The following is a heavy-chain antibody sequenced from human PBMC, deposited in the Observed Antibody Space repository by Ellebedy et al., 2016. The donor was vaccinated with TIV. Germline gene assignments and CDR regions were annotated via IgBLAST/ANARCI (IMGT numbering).Heavy chain of an antibody. CDR2: IKRDGSEI. CDR1: GFTFHNHW. V-gene: IGHV3-7*03. CDR3: VREVFGEQQKSYFDS. D-gene: IGHD1/OR15-1a*01. J-gene: IGHJ4*02. Sequence: GGSLRLSCAVSGFTFHNHWMSWVRQAPGKGPQWVANIKRDGSEIYYADSVRGRFTISRDNAQNTLYLQMNNLRPEDTAVYYCVREVFGEQQKSYFDSWGQGTLVSVSS.